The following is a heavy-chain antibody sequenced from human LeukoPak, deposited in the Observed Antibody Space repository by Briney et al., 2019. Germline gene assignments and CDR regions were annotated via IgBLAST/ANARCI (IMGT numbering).Heavy chain of an antibody. CDR3: AKDRAITVAGTGLEY. D-gene: IGHD6-19*01. CDR2: ISYDGSNE. Sequence: PGGSLRLSCAASGFSFSDYSMHWVRQAPGKGLEWVAIISYDGSNERHADSVKGRFTISRDNSKNTLYLQMNSLRTEDTAVYFCAKDRAITVAGTGLEYWGQGALVTVSS. V-gene: IGHV3-30-3*01. CDR1: GFSFSDYS. J-gene: IGHJ4*02.